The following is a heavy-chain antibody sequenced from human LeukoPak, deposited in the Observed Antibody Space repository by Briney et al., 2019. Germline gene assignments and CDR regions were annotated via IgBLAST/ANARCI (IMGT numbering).Heavy chain of an antibody. D-gene: IGHD3-10*01. J-gene: IGHJ6*02. Sequence: GGSLRLSCAASGFTFSNAWMNWVRQAPGKGLEWVSVIYSGGSTYYADSVKGRFTISRDNSKNTLYHQMNSLRAEDTAVYYCAREAMVRGVIAGMDVWGQGTTVTVSS. CDR2: IYSGGST. CDR3: AREAMVRGVIAGMDV. V-gene: IGHV3-53*01. CDR1: GFTFSNAW.